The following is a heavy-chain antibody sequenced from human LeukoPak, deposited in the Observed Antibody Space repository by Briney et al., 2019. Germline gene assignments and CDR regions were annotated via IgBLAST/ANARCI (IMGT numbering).Heavy chain of an antibody. D-gene: IGHD3-3*01. CDR3: ARQSALYSDH. CDR1: GGSISSSSYY. V-gene: IGHV4-39*01. Sequence: SETLSLTCTVSGGSISSSSYYWGWIRQPPGKGLEWIGSFYYSGSIYYNPSLKSRVTISVDTSKNQFSLKLSSVTAADTAVYYCARQSALYSDHWGQGTLVTVSS. CDR2: FYYSGSI. J-gene: IGHJ4*02.